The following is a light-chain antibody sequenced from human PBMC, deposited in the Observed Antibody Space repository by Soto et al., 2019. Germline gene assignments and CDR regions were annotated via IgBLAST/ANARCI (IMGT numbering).Light chain of an antibody. CDR3: QQRSNWPAIT. CDR2: DAS. Sequence: EIVLTQSPATLSLSPGERATLSCRASQSVSSYLAWYQQKPGQAPRLLIYDASNRATGIPARFSGSGSGTDFTLTISSLEPDDFPVSYCQQRSNWPAITIGQGTRLEI. CDR1: QSVSSY. V-gene: IGKV3-11*01. J-gene: IGKJ5*01.